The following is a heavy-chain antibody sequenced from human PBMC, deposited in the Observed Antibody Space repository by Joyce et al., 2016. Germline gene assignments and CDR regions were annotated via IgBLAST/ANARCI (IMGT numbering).Heavy chain of an antibody. J-gene: IGHJ6*02. CDR3: ARGGIVYDYSMDL. CDR1: GFTFSTSS. V-gene: IGHV3-21*02. Sequence: EVQLVESGGGLVKPGGSLRISCAASGFTFSTSSMSWFRRGPGKGLEWGSAISRDSTYIFYADSVKGRFTVSRDNAKNSLYLQMNSLRAEDTAVFFCARGGIVYDYSMDLWGQGTTVTVSS. D-gene: IGHD3-22*01. CDR2: ISRDSTYI.